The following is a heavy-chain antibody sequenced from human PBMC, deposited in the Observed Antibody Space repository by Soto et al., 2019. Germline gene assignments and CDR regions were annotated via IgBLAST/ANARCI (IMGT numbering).Heavy chain of an antibody. CDR3: ARERPVVVPAANYYYYYGMDV. Sequence: GSLRLSCAASGFTVIDYDMSWIRQAPGKGLEWVSYISSSGSTIYYADSVKGRFTISRDNAKNSLYLQMNSLRAEDTAVYYCARERPVVVPAANYYYYYGMDVWGQGTTVTVSS. CDR2: ISSSGSTI. J-gene: IGHJ6*02. V-gene: IGHV3-11*01. CDR1: GFTVIDYD. D-gene: IGHD2-2*01.